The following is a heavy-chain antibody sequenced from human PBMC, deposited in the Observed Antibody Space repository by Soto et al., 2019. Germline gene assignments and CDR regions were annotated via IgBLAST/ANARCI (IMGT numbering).Heavy chain of an antibody. J-gene: IGHJ4*02. V-gene: IGHV1-3*01. CDR2: INAGNGNT. Sequence: QVQLVQSGAEVKKPGASVKVSCKASGYTFTSYAMHWVRQAPGQRLEWMGWINAGNGNTKYSQKFHGRVTITRDTSASTAYMELSSLRSEDTAVYYCARGDFLTYDDYWGQGTLVTVSS. CDR1: GYTFTSYA. D-gene: IGHD3-16*01. CDR3: ARGDFLTYDDY.